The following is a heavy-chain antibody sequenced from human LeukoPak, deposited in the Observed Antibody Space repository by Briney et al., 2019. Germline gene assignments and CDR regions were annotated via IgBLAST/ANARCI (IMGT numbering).Heavy chain of an antibody. D-gene: IGHD6-13*01. J-gene: IGHJ4*02. V-gene: IGHV3-21*01. CDR2: ISSSDNYI. CDR3: ARALYSSSWDYVDY. Sequence: GGSLRLSCAASGFTFSSYSMNWVRQAPGKGLEWVSSISSSDNYISYADSVKGRFTISRDNAKNSLFLQMNSLRVEDTAVYYCARALYSSSWDYVDYWGQGTLVTVSS. CDR1: GFTFSSYS.